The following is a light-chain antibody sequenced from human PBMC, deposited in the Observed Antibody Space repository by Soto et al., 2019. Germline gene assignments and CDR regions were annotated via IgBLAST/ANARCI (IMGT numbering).Light chain of an antibody. CDR1: QSMSTG. V-gene: IGKV1-5*03. Sequence: DIQVTQSPPSLSASVGDRVTITCRASQSMSTGMAWYSQKPGHAPKLLIYKASSLESGVPWRCGSSGAGTVCTPTISSVQPDDVVTYCRQQYNSYSWTFGQGTKVDIK. J-gene: IGKJ1*01. CDR2: KAS. CDR3: QQYNSYSWT.